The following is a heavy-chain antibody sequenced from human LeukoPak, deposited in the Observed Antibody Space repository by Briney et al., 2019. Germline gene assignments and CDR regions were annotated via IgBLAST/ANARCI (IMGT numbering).Heavy chain of an antibody. CDR3: ARDALYGGNWRFDY. Sequence: ASVKVSCKASGGTFSSYAISWVRQAPGQGLEWMGWINPNSGGTNYAQKFQGRVTMTRDTSISTAYMELSRLRSDDTAVYYCARDALYGGNWRFDYWGQGTLVTVSS. D-gene: IGHD4-23*01. CDR1: GGTFSSYA. J-gene: IGHJ4*02. CDR2: INPNSGGT. V-gene: IGHV1-2*02.